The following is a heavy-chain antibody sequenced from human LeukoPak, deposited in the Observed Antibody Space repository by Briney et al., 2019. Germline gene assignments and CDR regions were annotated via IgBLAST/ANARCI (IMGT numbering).Heavy chain of an antibody. J-gene: IGHJ6*03. CDR2: ISSSSSPI. CDR3: ARKYCSSTSCYFTNMDV. CDR1: GFTLSSYS. D-gene: IGHD2-2*01. V-gene: IGHV3-48*01. Sequence: GGSLRLSCAASGFTLSSYSMNWVRQAPGKGLEWVSFISSSSSPIYYADSVKGRLTISRDNAKNSLYLQMNSLRAEDTAVYYCARKYCSSTSCYFTNMDVWGKGTTVTVSS.